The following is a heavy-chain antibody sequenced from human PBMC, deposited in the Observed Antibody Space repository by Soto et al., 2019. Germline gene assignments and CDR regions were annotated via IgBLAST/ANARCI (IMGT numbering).Heavy chain of an antibody. V-gene: IGHV1-69*01. CDR3: ARRGYCSSTSCYKVYGMDV. CDR1: GGTFSSYA. J-gene: IGHJ6*02. D-gene: IGHD2-2*02. CDR2: IIPIFDTA. Sequence: QVQLVQSGAEVKKPGSSVKVSCKASGGTFSSYAISWVRQAPGQGLEWMGGIIPIFDTANYAQKFQGRVTITADESTTTAYMELSSLRSDDTAVYYCARRGYCSSTSCYKVYGMDVWGQGTTVTVSS.